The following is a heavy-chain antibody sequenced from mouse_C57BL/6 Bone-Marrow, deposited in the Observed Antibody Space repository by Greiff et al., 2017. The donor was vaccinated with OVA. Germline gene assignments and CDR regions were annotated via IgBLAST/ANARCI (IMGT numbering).Heavy chain of an antibody. J-gene: IGHJ1*03. CDR3: ARDYGSSYVGYFDV. CDR1: GYTFTSYW. D-gene: IGHD1-1*01. Sequence: QVQLKQPGAELVKPGASVKLSCKASGYTFTSYWMQWVKQRPGQGLEWIGELDPSDSYTNYNQKFKGKATLTVDTSSSTAYMQLSSLTSEDSAVYYCARDYGSSYVGYFDVWGTGTTVTVSS. CDR2: LDPSDSYT. V-gene: IGHV1-50*01.